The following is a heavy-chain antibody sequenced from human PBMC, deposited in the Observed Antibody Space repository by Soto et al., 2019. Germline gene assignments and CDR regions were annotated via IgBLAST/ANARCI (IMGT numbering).Heavy chain of an antibody. J-gene: IGHJ6*02. CDR2: ISYDGSNK. D-gene: IGHD3-3*01. Sequence: GGSLRLSCAASGFTFSSYAMHWVRQAPGKGLEWVAVISYDGSNKYYADSVKGRFTISRDNSKNTLYLQMNSLRAEDTAVYYCARDLVLEAVDYYYYGMDVWGQGTTVTVSS. CDR3: ARDLVLEAVDYYYYGMDV. CDR1: GFTFSSYA. V-gene: IGHV3-30-3*01.